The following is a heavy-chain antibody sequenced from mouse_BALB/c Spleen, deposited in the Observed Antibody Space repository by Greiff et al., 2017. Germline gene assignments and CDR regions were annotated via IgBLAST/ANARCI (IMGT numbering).Heavy chain of an antibody. CDR2: ISYSGST. Sequence: DVQLQESGPSLVKPSQTLSLTCSVTGDSITSGYWNWIRKFPGNKLEYMGYISYSGSTYYNPSLKSRISITRDTSKNQYYLQLNSVTTEDTATYYCARRGYYDYDGYWYFDVWGAGTTVTVSS. V-gene: IGHV3-8*02. D-gene: IGHD2-4*01. J-gene: IGHJ1*01. CDR3: ARRGYYDYDGYWYFDV. CDR1: GDSITSGY.